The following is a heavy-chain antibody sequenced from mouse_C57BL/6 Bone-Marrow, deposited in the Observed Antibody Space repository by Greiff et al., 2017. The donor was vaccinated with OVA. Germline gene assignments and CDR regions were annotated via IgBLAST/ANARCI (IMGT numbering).Heavy chain of an antibody. Sequence: QVQLKESGAELARPGASVKLSCKASGYTFTSYGISWVKQRTGQGLEWIGEIYPRSGNTYYNEKFKGKATLTADESSSTAYMELRSLTSEDSAVYFCAGYGSPWFAYWGQGTLVTVSA. CDR1: GYTFTSYG. D-gene: IGHD1-1*01. J-gene: IGHJ3*01. CDR3: AGYGSPWFAY. CDR2: IYPRSGNT. V-gene: IGHV1-81*01.